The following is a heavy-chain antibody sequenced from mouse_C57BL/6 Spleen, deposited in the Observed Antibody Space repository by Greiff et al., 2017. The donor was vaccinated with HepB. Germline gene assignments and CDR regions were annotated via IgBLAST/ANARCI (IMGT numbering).Heavy chain of an antibody. J-gene: IGHJ3*01. CDR1: GYTFTDYY. V-gene: IGHV1-76*01. Sequence: VQLQQSGAELVRPGASVKLSCKASGYTFTDYYINWVKQRPGQGLEWIARIYPGSGNTYYNEKFKGKATLTAEKSSSTAYMQLSSLTSEYSAVYFCARDDDYETWFAYWGQGTLVTVSA. CDR2: IYPGSGNT. D-gene: IGHD2-4*01. CDR3: ARDDDYETWFAY.